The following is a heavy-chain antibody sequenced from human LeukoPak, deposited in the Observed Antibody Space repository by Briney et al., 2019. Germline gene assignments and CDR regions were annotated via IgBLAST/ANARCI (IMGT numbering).Heavy chain of an antibody. D-gene: IGHD1-14*01. J-gene: IGHJ5*02. V-gene: IGHV3-23*01. Sequence: GGSLRLSCAASGFTFSSNYMSWVRQAPGKGLEWVSAISGSGVTTYYADSVKGRFTISRDNSKNTLYLQMNSLRAEDTAIYYCAKKPASFDPWGQGTLVTVSS. CDR3: AKKPASFDP. CDR2: ISGSGVTT. CDR1: GFTFSSNY.